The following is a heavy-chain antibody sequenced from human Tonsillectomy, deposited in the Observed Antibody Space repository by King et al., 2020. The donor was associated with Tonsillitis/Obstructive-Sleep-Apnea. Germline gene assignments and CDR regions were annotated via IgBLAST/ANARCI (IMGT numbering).Heavy chain of an antibody. Sequence: TLKESGPVLVKPTETLTLTCTVSGFSLNNARMGVSWIRQPPGTALEWLAHIISNDEKSYSTSLKSRLTISKDTSKSPVVLTMTNMDPVETATYYCARIENYYGSGSYFDYWGQGTLVTVSS. J-gene: IGHJ4*02. CDR1: GFSLNNARMG. CDR2: IISNDEK. V-gene: IGHV2-26*01. CDR3: ARIENYYGSGSYFDY. D-gene: IGHD3-10*01.